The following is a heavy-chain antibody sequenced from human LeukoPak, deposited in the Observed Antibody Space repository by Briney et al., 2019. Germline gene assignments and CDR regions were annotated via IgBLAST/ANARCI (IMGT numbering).Heavy chain of an antibody. Sequence: ASVKVSCKASGYTFTGYYMHWVRQAPGQGLEWMGIINPSGGSTSYAQKFQGRVTMTRDMSTSTVYMELSSLRSEDTAVYYCARGEVVTPRYYYYYMDVWGKGTTVTVSS. CDR3: ARGEVVTPRYYYYYMDV. D-gene: IGHD4-23*01. CDR2: INPSGGST. V-gene: IGHV1-46*01. J-gene: IGHJ6*03. CDR1: GYTFTGYY.